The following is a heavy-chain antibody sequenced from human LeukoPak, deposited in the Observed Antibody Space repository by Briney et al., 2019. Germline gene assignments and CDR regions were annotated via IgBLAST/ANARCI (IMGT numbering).Heavy chain of an antibody. CDR1: GLTFSNAW. Sequence: GGSLRLSCAASGLTFSNAWMSWVRQAPGKGLEWVGRIKSKTDGGATDYAAPVKGRFTISRDDSKNTLYLQMNSLKTEDTAVYYCTTTTVTTGNDYWGQGTLVTVSS. V-gene: IGHV3-15*01. D-gene: IGHD4-17*01. J-gene: IGHJ4*02. CDR3: TTTTVTTGNDY. CDR2: IKSKTDGGAT.